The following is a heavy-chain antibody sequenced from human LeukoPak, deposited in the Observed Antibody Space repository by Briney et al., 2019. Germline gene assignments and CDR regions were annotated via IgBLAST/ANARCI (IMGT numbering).Heavy chain of an antibody. D-gene: IGHD6-13*01. V-gene: IGHV3-23*01. J-gene: IGHJ4*02. CDR2: ISGGGTT. Sequence: GGSLSLSCETSGFISNNYAVNWVRQAPGKGLEWVSSISGGGTTYYADSVKGRFTISRDSSQNSLYLQMNSLRAEDAAVYFCARGWSSVSYYFQYWGQGTLVTVSS. CDR1: GFISNNYA. CDR3: ARGWSSVSYYFQY.